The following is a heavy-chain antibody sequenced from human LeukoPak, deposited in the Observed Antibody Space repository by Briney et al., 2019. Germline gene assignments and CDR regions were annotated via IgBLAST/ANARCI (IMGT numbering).Heavy chain of an antibody. CDR1: GFTFSTYE. J-gene: IGHJ4*02. CDR2: VSAGGLTT. Sequence: PGGSLTLSCAVSGFTFSTYEMNWVRQAPGKGLEWISCVSAGGLTTFYADSVKGRFTVSRDSAKNSLYLQMNSLTVEDTAVYYCTRRGGYFDYWGQGSLVTVSS. D-gene: IGHD3-10*01. CDR3: TRRGGYFDY. V-gene: IGHV3-48*03.